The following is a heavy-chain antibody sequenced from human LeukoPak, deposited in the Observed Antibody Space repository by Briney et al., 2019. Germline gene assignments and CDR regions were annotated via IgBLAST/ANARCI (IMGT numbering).Heavy chain of an antibody. CDR2: ISSSSSYI. CDR1: GFTFSSYS. D-gene: IGHD2-2*01. J-gene: IGHJ4*02. CDR3: ASRYCSSTSCYRPFDY. Sequence: GGSLRLSCAASGFTFSSYSMNWVRQAPGKELEWVSSISSSSSYIYYADSVKGRFTISRDNAKNSLYLQMNSLRAEDTAVYYCASRYCSSTSCYRPFDYWGQGTLVTVSS. V-gene: IGHV3-21*01.